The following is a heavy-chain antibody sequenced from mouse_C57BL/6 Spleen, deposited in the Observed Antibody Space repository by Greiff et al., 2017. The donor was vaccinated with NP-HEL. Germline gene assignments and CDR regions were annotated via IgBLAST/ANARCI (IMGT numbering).Heavy chain of an antibody. CDR2: INPSSGYT. D-gene: IGHD2-4*01. Sequence: QVQLQQSGAELAKPGASVKLSCKASGYTFTSYWMHWVKQRPGQGLEWIGYINPSSGYTKYNQKFKDKATLTADKSSSTAYMQLSSLTYEDSAVYYCAREAAFYDYGGGWFAYWGQGTLVTVSA. J-gene: IGHJ3*01. V-gene: IGHV1-7*01. CDR1: GYTFTSYW. CDR3: AREAAFYDYGGGWFAY.